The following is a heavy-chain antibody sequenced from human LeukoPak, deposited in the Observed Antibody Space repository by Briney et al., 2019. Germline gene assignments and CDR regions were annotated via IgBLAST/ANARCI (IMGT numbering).Heavy chain of an antibody. J-gene: IGHJ3*02. V-gene: IGHV3-33*02. CDR3: ARGRVGAPDVFDI. CDR1: GFTFSSYS. D-gene: IGHD1-26*01. CDR2: VAYDGYAGNEK. Sequence: GGSLRLSCAASGFTFSSYSMHWVRQAPGKGLQWVAVVAYDGYAGNEKDYAESAEGRFTISRDNSKNTLFLQMNSLRAEDTAVYYCARGRVGAPDVFDIWGQGTMVTVSS.